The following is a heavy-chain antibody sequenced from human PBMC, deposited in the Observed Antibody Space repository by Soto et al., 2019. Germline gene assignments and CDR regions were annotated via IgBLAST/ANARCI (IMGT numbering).Heavy chain of an antibody. J-gene: IGHJ4*02. CDR2: INQDESER. Sequence: EVQLVESGGGLVQPGGSLRLSCAASGFTFSSYWMTWVRQAPGKGLEWVANINQDESERYYVDSVKGRFTISRDNVKNSLYLQMNSLRVEDTAVYYCASSDYSPFRYWGQGALVTVSS. D-gene: IGHD5-12*01. CDR3: ASSDYSPFRY. CDR1: GFTFSSYW. V-gene: IGHV3-7*05.